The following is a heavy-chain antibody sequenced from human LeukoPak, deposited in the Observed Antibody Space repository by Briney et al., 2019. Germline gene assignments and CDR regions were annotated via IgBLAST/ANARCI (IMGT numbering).Heavy chain of an antibody. CDR2: IYTSGST. J-gene: IGHJ3*02. V-gene: IGHV4-61*02. D-gene: IGHD6-6*01. Sequence: SGTLSLTCTAFGFSINSGSYYWRWIRQRAGKGLEWIVRIYTSGSTNYNPSLKSRVTISVDTSKNQFSLKLSSVTAADTAVYYCARFSSSAFDIWGQETMVTVSS. CDR1: GFSINSGSYY. CDR3: ARFSSSAFDI.